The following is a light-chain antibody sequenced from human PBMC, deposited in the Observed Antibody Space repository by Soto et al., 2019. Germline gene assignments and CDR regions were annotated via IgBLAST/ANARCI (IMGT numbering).Light chain of an antibody. V-gene: IGLV2-11*01. Sequence: QSVLTQPRSVSGSPGQSVTISCTGTSSDVGGYNYVSWYQQHPGKAPKLMIYDVSKRPSGVPDRFSGSKSGNTASLTISGLQAEDEADYYCCSYARSYPFDVVFGGGTKLTVL. CDR3: CSYARSYPFDVV. CDR1: SSDVGGYNY. J-gene: IGLJ2*01. CDR2: DVS.